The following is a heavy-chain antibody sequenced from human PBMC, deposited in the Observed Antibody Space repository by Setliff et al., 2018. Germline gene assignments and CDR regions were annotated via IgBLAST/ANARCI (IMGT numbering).Heavy chain of an antibody. V-gene: IGHV3-7*01. CDR1: GFTFSSYW. Sequence: GGSLRLSCAASGFTFSSYWMSWVRQAPGKGLEWVANIKQDGSEKYYVDSVKGRFTISRDNAKNSLYLQMNSLRAEDTAVYYCARANSGYSYGYDYWGQGTLVTVSS. J-gene: IGHJ4*02. CDR2: IKQDGSEK. D-gene: IGHD5-18*01. CDR3: ARANSGYSYGYDY.